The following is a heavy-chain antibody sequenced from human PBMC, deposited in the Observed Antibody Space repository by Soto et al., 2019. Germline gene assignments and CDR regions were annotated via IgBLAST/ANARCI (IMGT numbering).Heavy chain of an antibody. V-gene: IGHV4-30-4*01. CDR2: IYYSGSN. Sequence: QVQLQESGPGLVKPSQTLSLTCTVSGGSISSGDYYWSWILQPPGKGLEWIGDIYYSGSNYYNPSLKNRVTISVDTSKNQFSLKLSSVTAADTAVYYCARAAPVVTDVWGQGTTVTVSS. CDR3: ARAAPVVTDV. J-gene: IGHJ6*02. CDR1: GGSISSGDYY. D-gene: IGHD5-18*01.